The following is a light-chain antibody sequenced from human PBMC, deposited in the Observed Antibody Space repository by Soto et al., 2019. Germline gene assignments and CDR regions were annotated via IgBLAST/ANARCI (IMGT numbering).Light chain of an antibody. J-gene: IGKJ1*01. CDR3: QQSYSTVGRT. V-gene: IGKV1-39*01. CDR1: QSINNY. CDR2: AAS. Sequence: DIQMTQSPSSLSASVGDRVTITCRASQSINNYLNWYHQKQGKVPKLLIYAASTLQSGVPLRFSGSGSGTDFTLTISGLQPEDFATYYCQQSYSTVGRTFGQGTKVEIK.